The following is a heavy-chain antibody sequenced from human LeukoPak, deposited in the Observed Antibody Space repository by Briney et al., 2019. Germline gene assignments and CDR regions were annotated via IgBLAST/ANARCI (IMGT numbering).Heavy chain of an antibody. CDR1: GFTFSSYA. J-gene: IGHJ4*02. CDR3: AKDWRHIVVVSSPGYFDY. D-gene: IGHD2-21*01. Sequence: GGSLRLSCAASGFTFSSYAMSWVRQAPGKGLEWVSLIRGSGERTYHADSVKGRFTISRDNSKNILYLQMNSLRAEDTAVYYCAKDWRHIVVVSSPGYFDYWGQGTLVTVSS. CDR2: IRGSGERT. V-gene: IGHV3-23*01.